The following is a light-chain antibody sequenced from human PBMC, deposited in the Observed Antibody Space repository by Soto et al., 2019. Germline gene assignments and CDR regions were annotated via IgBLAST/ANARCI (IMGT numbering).Light chain of an antibody. V-gene: IGLV1-44*01. J-gene: IGLJ1*01. Sequence: QSVLTQPPSASGTPGQRVTISCSGSSSNIGSNTVNWYQQLPGTAPKLLIYSNNQRPSGVPDRFSGSKSGTSASLAISGLQPEDEADHYCAAWDDSLNGPIFGTGTKLTVL. CDR2: SNN. CDR1: SSNIGSNT. CDR3: AAWDDSLNGPI.